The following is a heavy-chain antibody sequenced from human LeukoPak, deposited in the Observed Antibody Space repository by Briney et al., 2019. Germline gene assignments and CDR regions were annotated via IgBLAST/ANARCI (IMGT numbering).Heavy chain of an antibody. CDR2: ISYDGSNK. V-gene: IGHV3-30-3*01. J-gene: IGHJ4*02. CDR1: GFTFSSYA. Sequence: PGGSLRLSCAASGFTFSSYAMHWVRQAPGKGLEWVAVISYDGSNKYYADSVKGRFTISRDNSKNTLYLQMNSLRAEDAAVYYCARDPSHLIRMHYYDSSGYPSYWGQGTLVTVSS. D-gene: IGHD3-22*01. CDR3: ARDPSHLIRMHYYDSSGYPSY.